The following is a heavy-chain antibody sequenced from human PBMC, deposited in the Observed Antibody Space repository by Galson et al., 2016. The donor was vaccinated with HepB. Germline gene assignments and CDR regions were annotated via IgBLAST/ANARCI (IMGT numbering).Heavy chain of an antibody. CDR2: FDIIDSRT. J-gene: IGHJ2*01. CDR3: AKVAPSGTWFFDV. CDR1: GFAFRSYA. Sequence: SLRLSCAASGFAFRSYAMTWVRQAPGKGLEWVSGFDIIDSRTYYANSVRGRFTISRDDSENFLYLQMDSLRAEDTAVYYCAKVAPSGTWFFDVWGRGTLVTVSS. V-gene: IGHV3-23*05. D-gene: IGHD5-12*01.